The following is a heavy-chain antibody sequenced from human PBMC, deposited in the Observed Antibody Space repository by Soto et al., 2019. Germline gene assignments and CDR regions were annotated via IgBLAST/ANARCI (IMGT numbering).Heavy chain of an antibody. CDR1: GSTFSSYA. Sequence: QVKLVQSGAAVKKPGSSVKVSCKASGSTFSSYAISWLRQAPRHGLEWMGGIIPIFGTANNAQKFQGRVTITTEESTSTAYMELSSLRSEDTAVYYCARGGVATGYYYYGMDVSGQGTTLTVSS. V-gene: IGHV1-69*01. J-gene: IGHJ6*02. CDR2: IIPIFGTA. D-gene: IGHD2-15*01. CDR3: ARGGVATGYYYYGMDV.